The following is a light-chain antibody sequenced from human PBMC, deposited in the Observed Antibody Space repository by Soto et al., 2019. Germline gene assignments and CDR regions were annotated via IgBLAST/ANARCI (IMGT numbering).Light chain of an antibody. V-gene: IGKV1-5*03. CDR1: QSIDAG. CDR3: QQYKFSPT. CDR2: MAS. J-gene: IGKJ1*01. Sequence: DIQMTQSPSTLSASIGDRVTITCRASQSIDAGLGWCQQRPGKAPRLLIYMASSLEGGVPSRFSGVGYGTEFSLTIGGLQPDDFATYYCQQYKFSPTFGQGTKVDIK.